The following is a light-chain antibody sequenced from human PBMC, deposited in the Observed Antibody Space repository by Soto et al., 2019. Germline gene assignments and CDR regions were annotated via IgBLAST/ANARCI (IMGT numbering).Light chain of an antibody. Sequence: QSVLTQPPSVSGAPGQRVTISCTGSSSNIGAGYDVHWYQQLPGTAPKLLIYGNSNRPSGVPDRFSGSKSGTSASLAITGLQXEDXADYYCQSYDSSLSGVVFGGGTKLTVL. J-gene: IGLJ2*01. CDR2: GNS. CDR3: QSYDSSLSGVV. CDR1: SSNIGAGYD. V-gene: IGLV1-40*01.